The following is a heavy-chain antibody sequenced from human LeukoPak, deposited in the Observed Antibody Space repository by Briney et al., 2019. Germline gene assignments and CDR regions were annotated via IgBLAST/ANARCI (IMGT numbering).Heavy chain of an antibody. CDR3: ASLTTVTTGDY. CDR1: GGSISSYY. V-gene: IGHV4-59*06. CDR2: IYYSGST. Sequence: SETLSLTCTVSGGSISSYYWSWIRQHPGKGLEWIGYIYYSGSTYYNPSLKSRVTISVDTSKNQFSLKLSSVTAADTAVYYCASLTTVTTGDYWGQGTLVTVSS. J-gene: IGHJ4*02. D-gene: IGHD4-17*01.